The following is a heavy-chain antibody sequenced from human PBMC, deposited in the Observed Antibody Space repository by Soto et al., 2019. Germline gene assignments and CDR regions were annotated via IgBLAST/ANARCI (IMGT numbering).Heavy chain of an antibody. D-gene: IGHD2-21*02. Sequence: SETLCLTCSVSGGSISSSSYFGGWIRQPPGKGLEWIGSIYYSGSTYYNPSLKSRVTVSVDTSKNQFSLKLSSVTAADTAVYYCARHPSDFWFDPWGQGTLVTVS. CDR3: ARHPSDFWFDP. CDR2: IYYSGST. J-gene: IGHJ5*02. V-gene: IGHV4-39*01. CDR1: GGSISSSSYF.